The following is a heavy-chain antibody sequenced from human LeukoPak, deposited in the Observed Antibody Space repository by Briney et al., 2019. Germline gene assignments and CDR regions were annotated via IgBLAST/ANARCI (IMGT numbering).Heavy chain of an antibody. CDR2: LYSGDTT. V-gene: IGHV3-53*01. CDR3: ARAEQWLVFNY. Sequence: GSLRLSCAASGFSVSSKYMNWVRQAPGKGLEWVSVLYSGDTTQYTDSVKDRFTISRDNSKNTLHLQMNSLRAEDTAVYYCARAEQWLVFNYWGQGTLVTVSS. J-gene: IGHJ4*02. D-gene: IGHD6-19*01. CDR1: GFSVSSKY.